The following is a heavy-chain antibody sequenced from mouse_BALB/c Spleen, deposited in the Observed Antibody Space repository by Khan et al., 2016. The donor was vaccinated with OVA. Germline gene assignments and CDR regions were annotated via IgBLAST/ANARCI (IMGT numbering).Heavy chain of an antibody. CDR2: IWGDGST. Sequence: QVTLKESGPGLVAPSQSLSITCTVSGFSLTSYGVNWVRQPPGKGLEWLGVIWGDGSTNYHSTLKSRLIISKDNSQRQVFLTLNSLQTDDTATYDGANITSYYYSRNYWGQGTSVTVSS. V-gene: IGHV2-3*01. CDR1: GFSLTSYG. D-gene: IGHD1-3*01. CDR3: ANITSYYYSRNY. J-gene: IGHJ4*01.